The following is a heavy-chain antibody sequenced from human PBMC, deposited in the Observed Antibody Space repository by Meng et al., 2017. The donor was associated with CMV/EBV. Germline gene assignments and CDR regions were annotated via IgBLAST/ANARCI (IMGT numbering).Heavy chain of an antibody. Sequence: GGSLRLSCTASGFTFSSYAMHWVRQAPGKGLEWVSVIYSGGSTYYADFVKGRFTISRDNSKNTLYLQMNSLRAEDTAVYYCARGGYWGQGTLVTVSS. CDR1: GFTFSSYA. V-gene: IGHV3-53*01. J-gene: IGHJ4*02. CDR2: IYSGGST. CDR3: ARGGY.